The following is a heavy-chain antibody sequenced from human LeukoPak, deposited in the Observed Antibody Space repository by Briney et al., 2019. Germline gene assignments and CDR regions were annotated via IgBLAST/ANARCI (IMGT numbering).Heavy chain of an antibody. J-gene: IGHJ3*02. CDR3: VKMRTYDFWTYDAFDI. Sequence: PGGSLRLSCSASGFTFSSYAMHWVRQAPGKGLEYVSAISSNGGSTYYAGSVKGRFTISRDNSKNTLYLQMSSLRAEDTAVYYCVKMRTYDFWTYDAFDIWGQGTMVTVSS. D-gene: IGHD3-3*01. CDR1: GFTFSSYA. CDR2: ISSNGGST. V-gene: IGHV3-64D*09.